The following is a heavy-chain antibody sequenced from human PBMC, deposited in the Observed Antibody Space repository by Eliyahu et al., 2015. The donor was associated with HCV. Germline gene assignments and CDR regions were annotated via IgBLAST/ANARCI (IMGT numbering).Heavy chain of an antibody. Sequence: QVQLVQSGAEVKKPGSSVXVSCXASGGTFXSYAISWVRQAPGQGLEWMGGIIPIFGTANYAQKFQGRVTITADESTSTAYMELSSLRSEDTAVYYCARGGLAGDGYSSGWIDYWGQGTLVTVSS. CDR3: ARGGLAGDGYSSGWIDY. J-gene: IGHJ4*02. CDR1: GGTFXSYA. V-gene: IGHV1-69*01. CDR2: IIPIFGTA. D-gene: IGHD6-19*01.